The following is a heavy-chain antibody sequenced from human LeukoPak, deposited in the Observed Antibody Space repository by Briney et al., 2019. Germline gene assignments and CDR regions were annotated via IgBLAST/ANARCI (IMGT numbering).Heavy chain of an antibody. CDR2: IKQDGSEK. CDR3: AKDLTVTTSYGMDV. D-gene: IGHD4-17*01. J-gene: IGHJ6*02. V-gene: IGHV3-7*03. Sequence: GGSLRLSCAASGFTFSSYWMSWVRQAPGKGLEWVANIKQDGSEKYYVDSVKGRFTISRDNAKNSLYLQMNSLRAEDTALYYCAKDLTVTTSYGMDVWGQGTTVTVSS. CDR1: GFTFSSYW.